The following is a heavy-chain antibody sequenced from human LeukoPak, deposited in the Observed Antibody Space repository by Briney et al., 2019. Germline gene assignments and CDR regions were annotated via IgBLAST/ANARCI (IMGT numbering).Heavy chain of an antibody. Sequence: GGSLRLSCAASGFTFSIYWMSWVRQAPGKGLEWVANIKQDGSEKYYVDSVKGRFTISRDNAKNSLYLQKNSMRAEDTAVYYCARLLVYNSGGEAFDHWGQGTLVTVSS. CDR1: GFTFSIYW. D-gene: IGHD1-20*01. J-gene: IGHJ4*02. CDR2: IKQDGSEK. V-gene: IGHV3-7*01. CDR3: ARLLVYNSGGEAFDH.